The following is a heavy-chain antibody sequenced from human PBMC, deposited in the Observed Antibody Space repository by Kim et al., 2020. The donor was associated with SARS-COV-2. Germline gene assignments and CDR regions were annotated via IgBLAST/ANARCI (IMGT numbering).Heavy chain of an antibody. CDR1: GFTFSSYA. CDR3: ARVQHLVFDYYYYGMDV. Sequence: GGSLRLSCAASGFTFSSYAMHWVRQAPGKGLEWVAVISYDGSNKYYADSVKGRFTISRDNSKNTLYLQMNSLRAEDTAVYYCARVQHLVFDYYYYGMDVWGQGTTVTVSS. J-gene: IGHJ6*02. V-gene: IGHV3-30-3*01. D-gene: IGHD2-2*01. CDR2: ISYDGSNK.